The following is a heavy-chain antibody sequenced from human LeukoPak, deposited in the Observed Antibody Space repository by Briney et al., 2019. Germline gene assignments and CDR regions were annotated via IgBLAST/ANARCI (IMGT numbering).Heavy chain of an antibody. V-gene: IGHV3-23*01. Sequence: SGGSLRLSCAASRFTFRSYAMRWARQAPGKGREWVSAISGSGGSTYYADSVKGRFTISRDNSKNTLYLQMNSLRAEDTAVYYCAKALLAPFDYWGQGTLVTVSS. CDR2: ISGSGGST. CDR3: AKALLAPFDY. J-gene: IGHJ4*02. CDR1: RFTFRSYA. D-gene: IGHD3-3*01.